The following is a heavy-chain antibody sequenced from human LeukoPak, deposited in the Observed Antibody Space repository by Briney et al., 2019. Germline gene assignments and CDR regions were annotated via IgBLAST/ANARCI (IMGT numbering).Heavy chain of an antibody. V-gene: IGHV3-30*03. Sequence: GGSLRLSCAASGFTFTSYSINWVRQAPGKGLEWVALISFDGSNKYYADSVKGRFTISRDNSKNTLSLQMNSLRAEDTAVYYCAREQWLVLNYFDSWGQGTLVTVSS. CDR2: ISFDGSNK. CDR3: AREQWLVLNYFDS. J-gene: IGHJ4*02. D-gene: IGHD6-19*01. CDR1: GFTFTSYS.